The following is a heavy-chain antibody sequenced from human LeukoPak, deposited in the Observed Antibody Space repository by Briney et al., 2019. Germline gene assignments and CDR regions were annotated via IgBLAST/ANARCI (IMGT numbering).Heavy chain of an antibody. J-gene: IGHJ4*02. CDR2: IVYEGSNK. CDR1: GFTFGSYG. D-gene: IGHD3-16*01. CDR3: AKDRGGGLDY. V-gene: IGHV3-30*18. Sequence: GSSFRPACAASGFTFGSYGMHWVRQVPGKVLDCVADIVYEGSNKYYADFLKGRFTISRDTSNNTLYVQMNRVGTEHIDVSLRAKDRGGGLDYSGQGSLGTASS.